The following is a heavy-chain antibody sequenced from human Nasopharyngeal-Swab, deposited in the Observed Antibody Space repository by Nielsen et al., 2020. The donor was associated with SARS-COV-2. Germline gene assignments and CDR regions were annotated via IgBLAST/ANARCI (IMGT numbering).Heavy chain of an antibody. V-gene: IGHV3-48*03. D-gene: IGHD5-24*01. CDR3: ARLRRDGYNVRALYFDY. J-gene: IGHJ4*02. CDR1: GFTFSSYD. Sequence: GGSLRLSCAASGFTFSSYDMNWVRQAPGKGLEWVSYISSSGSTIYYADSVKGRFTISRDNAKNSLYLQMNSLRAEDTAVYYCARLRRDGYNVRALYFDYWGQGTLVTVSS. CDR2: ISSSGSTI.